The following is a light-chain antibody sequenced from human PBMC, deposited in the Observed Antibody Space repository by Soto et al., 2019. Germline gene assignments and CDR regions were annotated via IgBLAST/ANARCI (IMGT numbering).Light chain of an antibody. CDR3: QQYYSTPIT. Sequence: DIVMTQSPDSLAVSLGERATINCKSSQSVLYSSNNKNYLAWYQQKPGQSPKLLIYWASTRESGVPDRFSGSGSGTDFSLTISSLQAEDVAVYYCQQYYSTPITFGQGTRQEIK. CDR1: QSVLYSSNNKNY. V-gene: IGKV4-1*01. CDR2: WAS. J-gene: IGKJ5*01.